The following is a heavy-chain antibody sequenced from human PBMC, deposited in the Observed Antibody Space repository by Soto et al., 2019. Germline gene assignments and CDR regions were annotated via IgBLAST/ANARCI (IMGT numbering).Heavy chain of an antibody. CDR3: ARETPTTDY. D-gene: IGHD1-7*01. CDR1: GYTFTSYH. V-gene: IGHV1-18*01. Sequence: QVQLVQSGAEVKKPGASVKVYCKTSGYTFTSYHISWVRQAPGQGLEWMGWISAYNTNQNYAQKFKGRVTMTTDTLTASAYMELRRLRSDDTAVYYCARETPTTDYWGKGPMVTVSS. CDR2: ISAYNTNQ. J-gene: IGHJ4*02.